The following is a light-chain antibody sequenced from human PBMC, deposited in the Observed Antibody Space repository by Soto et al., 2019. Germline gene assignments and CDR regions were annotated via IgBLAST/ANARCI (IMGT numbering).Light chain of an antibody. CDR2: DVS. CDR1: SSDIAVYSY. V-gene: IGLV2-14*01. CDR3: ISYTITSTVV. J-gene: IGLJ2*01. Sequence: QSALTQPASVSGSPGQSITISCTGTSSDIAVYSYVSWFQQHPGKAPKLIIYDVSNRPSGVSSRFSGSKSGNTASLTISGLQAEDESDYYCISYTITSTVVFGGGTKLTVL.